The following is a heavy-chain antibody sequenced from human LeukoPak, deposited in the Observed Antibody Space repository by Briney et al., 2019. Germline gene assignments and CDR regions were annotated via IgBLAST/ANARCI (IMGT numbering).Heavy chain of an antibody. CDR1: GFTFSSYG. CDR2: IRYDGSNK. D-gene: IGHD3-22*01. CDR3: ATSFFGGYYDSSGYSSFDP. J-gene: IGHJ5*02. Sequence: GGSLRLSCAASGFTFSSYGMHWVRQAPGKWLEWVAFIRYDGSNKYYAGSVKGRFPISRDNSKNTLYLPMNSLRAEDTAVYYCATSFFGGYYDSSGYSSFDPWGQGTLVTVSS. V-gene: IGHV3-30*02.